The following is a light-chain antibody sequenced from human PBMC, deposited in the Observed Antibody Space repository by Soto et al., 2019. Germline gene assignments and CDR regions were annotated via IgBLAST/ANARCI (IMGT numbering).Light chain of an antibody. CDR1: RSNIGSNY. Sequence: QSVLTQPPSASGTPGQGVTISCSGSRSNIGSNYVYWYQRVPGMAPKSLIYSDNQRPSGVPDRFSGSKAGTSASLAISGLRSDDEADYYCAAWDDSLSAVVFGGGTQLTVL. V-gene: IGLV1-47*02. CDR3: AAWDDSLSAVV. J-gene: IGLJ2*01. CDR2: SDN.